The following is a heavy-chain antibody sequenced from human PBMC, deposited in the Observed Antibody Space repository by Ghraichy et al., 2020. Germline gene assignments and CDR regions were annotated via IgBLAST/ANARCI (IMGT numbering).Heavy chain of an antibody. CDR1: GFTVSSNY. CDR3: ARGGGGDFWSDYSGGYYYYGMDV. V-gene: IGHV3-66*01. J-gene: IGHJ6*02. D-gene: IGHD3-3*01. Sequence: GGSLRLSCAASGFTVSSNYMSWVRQAPGKGLEWVSVIYSGGSTYYADSVKGRFTISRDNSKNTLYLQMNSLRAEDTAVYYCARGGGGDFWSDYSGGYYYYGMDVWGQGTTVTVSS. CDR2: IYSGGST.